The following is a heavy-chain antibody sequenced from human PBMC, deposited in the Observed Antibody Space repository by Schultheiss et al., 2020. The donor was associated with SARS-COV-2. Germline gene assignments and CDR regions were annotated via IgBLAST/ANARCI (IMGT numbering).Heavy chain of an antibody. CDR3: TTDMRNVLRFLEWLPKGYYYGMDV. CDR2: ISGSGGST. D-gene: IGHD3-3*01. CDR1: GFTFSSYA. V-gene: IGHV3-23*01. J-gene: IGHJ6*02. Sequence: GGSLRLSCAASGFTFSSYAMSWVRQAPGKGLEWVSAISGSGGSTYYADSVKGRFTISRDNSKNTLYLQMNSLKTEDTAVYYCTTDMRNVLRFLEWLPKGYYYGMDVWGQGTTVTVSS.